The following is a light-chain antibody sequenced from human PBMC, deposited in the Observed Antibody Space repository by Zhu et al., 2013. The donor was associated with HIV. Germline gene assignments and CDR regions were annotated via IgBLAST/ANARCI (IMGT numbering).Light chain of an antibody. CDR2: HAS. Sequence: AIQLTQSPSSLSASIGDRVTITCRASQGISTTLAWYQQKPGKPPKLLLYHASSLETGVPSRFSGSGSGTDFTLTVSSLQPEDFATYYCQQTYITPYTFGQGTKLEIK. CDR3: QQTYITPYT. J-gene: IGKJ2*01. V-gene: IGKV1-13*02. CDR1: QGISTT.